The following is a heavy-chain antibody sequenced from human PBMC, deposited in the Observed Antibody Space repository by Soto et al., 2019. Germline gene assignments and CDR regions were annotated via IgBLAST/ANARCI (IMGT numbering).Heavy chain of an antibody. Sequence: GGSLRLSCTASGFSVSDCSVNWVRQAPGKGLEWISYISSTGDLILYADSVKGRFTIARDIAKNSLYLQMDTLRDEDSAVYYCATWAIAVGGEGFWGPGTLVTVSS. D-gene: IGHD2-21*01. CDR1: GFSVSDCS. CDR3: ATWAIAVGGEGF. J-gene: IGHJ4*02. CDR2: ISSTGDLI. V-gene: IGHV3-48*02.